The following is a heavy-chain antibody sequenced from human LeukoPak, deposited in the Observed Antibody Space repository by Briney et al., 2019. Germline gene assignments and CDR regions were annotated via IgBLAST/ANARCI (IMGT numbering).Heavy chain of an antibody. J-gene: IGHJ4*02. CDR3: ARAIEARHFDY. D-gene: IGHD6-6*01. Sequence: GGSLRLSCAASGFSVSSSYMSWVRQAPGKGLEWVSLIYSGGSTYYADSVKGRFTISRDNSKNTMFLQMNSLRDEDTAVYYCARAIEARHFDYWGQGTLVTVSS. V-gene: IGHV3-66*01. CDR2: IYSGGST. CDR1: GFSVSSSY.